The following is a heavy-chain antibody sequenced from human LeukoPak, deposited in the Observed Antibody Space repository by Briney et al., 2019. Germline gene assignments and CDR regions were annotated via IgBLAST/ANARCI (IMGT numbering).Heavy chain of an antibody. CDR1: GFRFSDAW. CDR2: IRSKSDGGTS. J-gene: IGHJ6*04. D-gene: IGHD3-10*01. CDR3: ARDQSYYGSGSPMNV. Sequence: GGSLRLSCAASGFRFSDAWMSWVRQAPGKGLEWVGRIRSKSDGGTSDYAAPVKGRFIISREDSRDALYLQMNSLRAEDTAVYYCARDQSYYGSGSPMNVWGKGTTVTVSS. V-gene: IGHV3-15*01.